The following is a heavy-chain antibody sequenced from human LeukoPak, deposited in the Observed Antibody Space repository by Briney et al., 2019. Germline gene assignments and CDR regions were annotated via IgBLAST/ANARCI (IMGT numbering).Heavy chain of an antibody. J-gene: IGHJ5*02. CDR1: GYTFTSYY. V-gene: IGHV1-46*01. D-gene: IGHD2-8*01. Sequence: GASVKVSCKASGYTFTSYYIFWVRQAPGQGLEWMGIINPRTGSTSYSQKFQGRVTMTRDMSTSTVYMELSSLRSEDTALYYCARDFRYCTNGVCYPPLGWFDPWGQGTLVTVSS. CDR2: INPRTGST. CDR3: ARDFRYCTNGVCYPPLGWFDP.